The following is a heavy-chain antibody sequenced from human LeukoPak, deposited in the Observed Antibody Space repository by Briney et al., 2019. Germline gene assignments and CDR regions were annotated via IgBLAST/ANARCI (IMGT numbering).Heavy chain of an antibody. D-gene: IGHD2-8*01. J-gene: IGHJ4*02. Sequence: PGGSLRLSCAASGLSFSRSGMHWVRQTPGKELEWVAFIRHDGSNTYYVDSVKGRFTISRDNSKNTVSLQMNSLRPEDTAVYYCAKDKGVTSFDYWGQGTLVTVSS. CDR1: GLSFSRSG. CDR3: AKDKGVTSFDY. V-gene: IGHV3-30*02. CDR2: IRHDGSNT.